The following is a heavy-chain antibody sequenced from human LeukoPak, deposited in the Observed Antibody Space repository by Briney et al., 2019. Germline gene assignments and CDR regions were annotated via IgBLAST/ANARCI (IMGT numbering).Heavy chain of an antibody. Sequence: GGSLRLSCAASGFTFSANTIKWVRQAPGKGLEWVSSISSGSTYIHYADSVRGRFTISRDNAKNSLYLQMNSLRAEDTAVYYCARDNSGWYDYWGQGTLVTVSS. CDR1: GFTFSANT. CDR2: ISSGSTYI. CDR3: ARDNSGWYDY. D-gene: IGHD6-19*01. V-gene: IGHV3-21*01. J-gene: IGHJ4*02.